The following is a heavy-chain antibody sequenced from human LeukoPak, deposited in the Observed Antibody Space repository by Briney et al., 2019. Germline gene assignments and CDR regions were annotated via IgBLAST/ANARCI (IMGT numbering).Heavy chain of an antibody. Sequence: PSETLSLTCIVSGGSISSTIYYWGWIRQPPGKGLEWIGNIFYSGNTQYNPSLKSRVTISVDTSKNQFSLKLSSVTAADTAVYYCARQSGYSSSSVRYWGQGALVTVSS. CDR3: ARQSGYSSSSVRY. V-gene: IGHV4-39*01. J-gene: IGHJ4*02. CDR2: IFYSGNT. D-gene: IGHD6-6*01. CDR1: GGSISSTIYY.